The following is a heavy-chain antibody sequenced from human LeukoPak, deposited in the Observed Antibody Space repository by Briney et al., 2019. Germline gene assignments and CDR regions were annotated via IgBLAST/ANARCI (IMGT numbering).Heavy chain of an antibody. Sequence: SETLSLTCAVYGGSFSGYYWSWIRQPPGKGLEWIGEINHSGSTNYNPSPKSRVTISVDTSKNQFSLKLSSVTAADTAVYYCARVLDYDILTGLIDYWGQGTLVTVSS. D-gene: IGHD3-9*01. CDR1: GGSFSGYY. J-gene: IGHJ4*02. CDR2: INHSGST. V-gene: IGHV4-34*01. CDR3: ARVLDYDILTGLIDY.